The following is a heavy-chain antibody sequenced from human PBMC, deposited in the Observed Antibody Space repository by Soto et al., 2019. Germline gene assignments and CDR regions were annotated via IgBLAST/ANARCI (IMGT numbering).Heavy chain of an antibody. CDR1: GDSVSSNTVA. CDR3: AREVPNYYCGMDV. Sequence: SQTLSLTCDISGDSVSSNTVAWSWIRQSPSRGLEWLVRTYYRSKWYSDYAPSVRSRITINPDTSKNQIPLQLNSVTPEDTAVYYCAREVPNYYCGMDVWGQGTTVAVYS. CDR2: TYYRSKWYS. V-gene: IGHV6-1*01. J-gene: IGHJ6*02.